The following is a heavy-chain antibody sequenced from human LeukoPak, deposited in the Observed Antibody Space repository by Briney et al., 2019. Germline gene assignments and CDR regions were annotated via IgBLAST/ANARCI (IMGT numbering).Heavy chain of an antibody. CDR2: IYYSGST. V-gene: IGHV4-61*01. Sequence: SETLSLTCTVSGGSVSSGSYYWSWIRQPPGKGLEWIGYIYYSGSTNYNPSLKSRVTISVDTSKNQFSQKLSSVTAADTAVYYCARELAVAGKGGYDYWGQGTLVTVSS. D-gene: IGHD6-19*01. CDR3: ARELAVAGKGGYDY. CDR1: GGSVSSGSYY. J-gene: IGHJ4*02.